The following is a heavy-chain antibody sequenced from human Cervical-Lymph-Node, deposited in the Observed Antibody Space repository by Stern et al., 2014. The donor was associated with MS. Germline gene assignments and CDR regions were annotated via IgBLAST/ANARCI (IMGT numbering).Heavy chain of an antibody. CDR2: IYPDDSAT. CDR1: GYSFTTYW. CDR3: ARHQVIGHNPGTVDF. D-gene: IGHD3-10*01. J-gene: IGHJ4*02. V-gene: IGHV5-51*01. Sequence: EVQLVESGAEVKKPGDSLKISCQASGYSFTTYWIGWVRQMPGKGLEWMGIIYPDDSATSYSPSFHGQVTISTDKYIETSSLQWSSLKASDTATYYCARHQVIGHNPGTVDFWGQGTLVTVSS.